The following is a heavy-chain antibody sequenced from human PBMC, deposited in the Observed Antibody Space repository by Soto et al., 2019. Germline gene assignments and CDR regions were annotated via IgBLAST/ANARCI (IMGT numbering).Heavy chain of an antibody. CDR1: GYTLTGYY. CDR3: ARDLATGGGSAGFDY. CDR2: INPNSGGT. J-gene: IGHJ4*02. Sequence: ASVKVSCKASGYTLTGYYIHWVRQAPGQGLEWMGWINPNSGGTKYPQKFQGRVTMTRDTSIRTVYMSLTGLNSDDTAVYFCARDLATGGGSAGFDYWGQGTLVTVSS. D-gene: IGHD2-15*01. V-gene: IGHV1-2*02.